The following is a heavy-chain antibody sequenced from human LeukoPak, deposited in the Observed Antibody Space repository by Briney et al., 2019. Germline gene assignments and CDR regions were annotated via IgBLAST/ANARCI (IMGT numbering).Heavy chain of an antibody. V-gene: IGHV3-48*04. D-gene: IGHD2-15*01. CDR1: GFTFSSYS. J-gene: IGHJ5*02. CDR2: ISSSSSTI. CDR3: ARDEKGGFDP. Sequence: GGSLRLSCAASGFTFSSYSMNWVRQAPGKGLEWVSYISSSSSTIYYADSVKGRFTISRDNAKNSLYLQMNSLRAEDTALYYCARDEKGGFDPWGQGTLVTVSS.